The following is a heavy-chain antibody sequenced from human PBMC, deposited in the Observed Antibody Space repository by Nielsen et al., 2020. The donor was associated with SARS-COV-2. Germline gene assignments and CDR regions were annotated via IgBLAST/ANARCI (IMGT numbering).Heavy chain of an antibody. V-gene: IGHV4-30-2*01. CDR2: IYHTGNT. D-gene: IGHD6-19*01. CDR3: ARNSGWYPNVNKYYYYGMDV. J-gene: IGHJ6*02. Sequence: WLRQPPGKGLEWIGYIYHTGNTYYNPSLKGRVTISGDRSKNQFSLRLSSVTAADTAVYYCARNSGWYPNVNKYYYYGMDVWGQGTTVTVSS.